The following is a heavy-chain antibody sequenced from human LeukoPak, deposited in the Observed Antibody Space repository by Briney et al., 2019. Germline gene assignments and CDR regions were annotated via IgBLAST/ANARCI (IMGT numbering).Heavy chain of an antibody. CDR2: IYTSGST. Sequence: PSQTLSLTXTVSGGSISSGSYYWSWIRQPAGKGLEWIGRIYTSGSTNYNPSLKSRVTISVDTSKIQFPLKLSSVTAADTAVYYCARDVKGYCSGGSCYRYYYYYYMDVWGKGTTVTVSS. J-gene: IGHJ6*03. D-gene: IGHD2-15*01. CDR3: ARDVKGYCSGGSCYRYYYYYYMDV. CDR1: GGSISSGSYY. V-gene: IGHV4-61*02.